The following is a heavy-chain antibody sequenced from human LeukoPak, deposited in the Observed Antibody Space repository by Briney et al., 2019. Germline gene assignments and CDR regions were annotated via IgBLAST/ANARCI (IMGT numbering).Heavy chain of an antibody. CDR3: ARVFGAGALVGARRN. CDR1: GFTFSSYW. V-gene: IGHV3-7*01. J-gene: IGHJ4*02. CDR2: IKQDGSEK. D-gene: IGHD1-26*01. Sequence: GGSLRLSCAASGFTFSSYWMSWVRQAPGKGLEWVANIKQDGSEKYYVDSVKGRFTISRDNAKNLLYLQMNSLRAEDTAVYYCARVFGAGALVGARRNWGQGTLVTVSS.